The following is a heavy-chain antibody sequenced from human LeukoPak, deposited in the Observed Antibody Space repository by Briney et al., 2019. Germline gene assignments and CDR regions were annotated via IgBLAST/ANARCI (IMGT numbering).Heavy chain of an antibody. CDR3: ARASGYDILTGLAWFDP. J-gene: IGHJ5*02. V-gene: IGHV4-59*08. CDR1: GGSISSYY. D-gene: IGHD3-9*01. CDR2: IYYSGST. Sequence: SETLSLTCTVSGGSISSYYWSWIRQPPGKGLEWIGYIYYSGSTNYNPSLKSRVTISVDTSKNQFSLKLSSVTAADTAVYYCARASGYDILTGLAWFDPWGQGTLVTVSS.